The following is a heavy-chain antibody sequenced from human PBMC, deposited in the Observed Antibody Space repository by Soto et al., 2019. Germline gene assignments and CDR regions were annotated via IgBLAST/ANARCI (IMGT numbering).Heavy chain of an antibody. J-gene: IGHJ4*02. Sequence: ETLSLTCTVSGGSISSSSYYWGWIRQPPGKGLEWVANIKQDGSEKYYVDSVKGRFTISRDNAKNSLYLQMNSLRAEDTAVYYCARDSRTTTVVKYWGQGTLVTVSS. CDR1: GGSISSSSYY. CDR3: ARDSRTTTVVKY. D-gene: IGHD4-17*01. V-gene: IGHV3-7*01. CDR2: IKQDGSEK.